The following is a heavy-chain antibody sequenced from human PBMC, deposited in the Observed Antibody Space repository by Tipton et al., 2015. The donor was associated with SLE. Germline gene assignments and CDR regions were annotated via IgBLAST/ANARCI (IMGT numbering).Heavy chain of an antibody. CDR2: IYYSGST. CDR3: ARDFFDY. V-gene: IGHV4-59*01. J-gene: IGHJ4*02. CDR1: GGSISSYY. Sequence: LRLSCTVSGGSISSYYWSWIRQPPGKGLEWIGYIYYSGSTNYNPSLKSRVTISVDTSKNQFSLKLSSVTAADTAVYYCARDFFDYWGQRTLVTVSS.